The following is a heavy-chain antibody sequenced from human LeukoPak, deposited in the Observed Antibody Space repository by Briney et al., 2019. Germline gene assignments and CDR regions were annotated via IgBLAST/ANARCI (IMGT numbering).Heavy chain of an antibody. D-gene: IGHD3-10*01. Sequence: SETLSLTCTVSGGSISSSSYYWGWIRQPPGKGLEWVGSIYYSGNTYYNPSLKSRVTISVDTSKNQFSLKLSSVTAADTALYYCARDRNTMVRGVIAYWGQGTLVTVSS. V-gene: IGHV4-39*07. J-gene: IGHJ4*02. CDR3: ARDRNTMVRGVIAY. CDR1: GGSISSSSYY. CDR2: IYYSGNT.